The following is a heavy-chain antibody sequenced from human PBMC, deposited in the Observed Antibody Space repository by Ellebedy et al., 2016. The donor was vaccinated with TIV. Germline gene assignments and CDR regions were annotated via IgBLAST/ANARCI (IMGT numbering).Heavy chain of an antibody. J-gene: IGHJ5*02. CDR2: AKHRGTT. CDR1: GASPTGYS. V-gene: IGHV4-34*01. D-gene: IGHD1-7*01. Sequence: MPSETLSPTCGVYGASPTGYSWNWISQSPGKGLEWIGEAKHRGTTNYNRSLKSRVTISADTSRNDFSLNLRSMTAADTGVYYCARIWASQGNYLFDPWGQGTLVTVSS. CDR3: ARIWASQGNYLFDP.